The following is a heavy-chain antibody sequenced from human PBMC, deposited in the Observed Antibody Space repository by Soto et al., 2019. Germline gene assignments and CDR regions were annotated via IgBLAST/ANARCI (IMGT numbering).Heavy chain of an antibody. CDR3: ARGPLYYFDC. J-gene: IGHJ4*02. V-gene: IGHV3-21*02. Sequence: EVQLVESGGGLVKPGGSLRLSCVASGFIFTSYTMNWVRRAPGKGLELVSSISSSSTNIHYADSVKGRFTISRDKAKKSLYLQMNSLRAEDTAVYYCARGPLYYFDCWGQGTLVTVSS. CDR1: GFIFTSYT. CDR2: ISSSSTNI.